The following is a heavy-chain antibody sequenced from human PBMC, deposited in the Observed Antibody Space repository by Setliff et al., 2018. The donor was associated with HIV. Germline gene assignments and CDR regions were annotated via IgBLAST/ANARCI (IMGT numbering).Heavy chain of an antibody. CDR3: ARGQGFVWGSSLDAFDI. CDR1: GYRFTNNW. V-gene: IGHV5-10-1*01. D-gene: IGHD3-16*01. J-gene: IGHJ3*02. Sequence: GESLTISCQGSGYRFTNNWINWVRQMPGKGLEWMGRINPSDSDVHYSPAFQRHVTISADKFISGAYLQWSSLKASDSATYYCARGQGFVWGSSLDAFDIWGQGTMVTVSS. CDR2: INPSDSDV.